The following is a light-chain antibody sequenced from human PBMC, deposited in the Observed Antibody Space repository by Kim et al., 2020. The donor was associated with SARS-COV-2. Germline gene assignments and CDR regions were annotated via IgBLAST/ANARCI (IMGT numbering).Light chain of an antibody. CDR3: SAWDSSLSAWV. CDR2: RNN. J-gene: IGLJ3*02. Sequence: RQSATRSSTGDTNNVGNQGAAWLQQHQGHPTKLLSDRNNNRPAGSSERFSASRSGNTASLTITGLQSEDEADDYCSAWDSSLSAWVFGGGTQLTVL. CDR1: TNNVGNQG. V-gene: IGLV10-54*04.